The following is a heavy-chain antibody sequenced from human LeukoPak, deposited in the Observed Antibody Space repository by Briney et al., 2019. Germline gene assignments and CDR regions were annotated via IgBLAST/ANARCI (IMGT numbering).Heavy chain of an antibody. Sequence: SETLSLTCTVSGGSISSSSYYWGWIRQPPGKGLEWIGSIYYSGSTYYNPPLKSRVTISVDTSKNQFSLKLSSVTAADTAVYYCARALEDTVDYYYYYYMDVWGKGTTVTVSS. V-gene: IGHV4-39*07. J-gene: IGHJ6*03. D-gene: IGHD5-18*01. CDR1: GGSISSSSYY. CDR2: IYYSGST. CDR3: ARALEDTVDYYYYYYMDV.